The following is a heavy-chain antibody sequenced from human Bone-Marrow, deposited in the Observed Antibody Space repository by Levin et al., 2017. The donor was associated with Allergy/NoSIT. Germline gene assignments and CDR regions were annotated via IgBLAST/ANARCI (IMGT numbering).Heavy chain of an antibody. Sequence: GASVKVSCKASGGTFSSYPISWVRQAPGQGLEWMGRIIPILGIANYAQKFQGRVTITADKSTSTAYMELSSLRSEDTAVYYCARDTRGGATEDDVGVSWSYYYYGMDVWGQGTTVTVSS. CDR2: IIPILGIA. D-gene: IGHD3-22*01. CDR1: GGTFSSYP. CDR3: ARDTRGGATEDDVGVSWSYYYYGMDV. V-gene: IGHV1-69*04. J-gene: IGHJ6*02.